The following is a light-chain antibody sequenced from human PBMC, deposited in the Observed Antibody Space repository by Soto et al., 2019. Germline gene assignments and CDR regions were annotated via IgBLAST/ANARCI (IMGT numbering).Light chain of an antibody. CDR2: ENN. CDR3: QSYDSSLSGYV. Sequence: QAVVTQPPSVSEAPGQRVTISCTGSSSNIGAVYEAHWYQQVPGTAPKLLIYENNYRHSGVPDRFSCSKSGPSASLAITGLQAAEEAEYYCQSYDSSLSGYVFGTGTKLTVL. V-gene: IGLV1-40*01. CDR1: SSNIGAVYE. J-gene: IGLJ1*01.